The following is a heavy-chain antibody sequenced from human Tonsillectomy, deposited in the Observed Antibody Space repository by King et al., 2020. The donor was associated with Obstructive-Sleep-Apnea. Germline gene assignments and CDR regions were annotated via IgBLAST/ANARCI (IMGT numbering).Heavy chain of an antibody. CDR1: GGSFSSYT. Sequence: QLVQSGAEVKKPGSSVKVSCKASGGSFSSYTVSWVRQAPGQGLEWMGGIIPIVGIANYAQDFQGRVTITTDKSTSTAYMEMNRLSSDETAVYYCEIRGEVVVSWCAFDTWGPGTMVTVSS. V-gene: IGHV1-69*17. CDR3: EIRGEVVVSWCAFDT. D-gene: IGHD3-22*01. J-gene: IGHJ3*02. CDR2: IIPIVGIA.